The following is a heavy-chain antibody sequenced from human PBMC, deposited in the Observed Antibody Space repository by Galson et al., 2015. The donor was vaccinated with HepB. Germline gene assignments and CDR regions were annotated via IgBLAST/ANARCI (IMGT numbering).Heavy chain of an antibody. CDR3: ARVAVAGTFDY. D-gene: IGHD6-19*01. J-gene: IGHJ4*02. Sequence: SVKVSCKASGGTLSSYAISWVRQAPGQGLEWMGRIIPILGIANYAQKFQGRVTITADKSTSTAYMELSSLRSEDTAVYYCARVAVAGTFDYWGQGTLVTVSS. CDR1: GGTLSSYA. V-gene: IGHV1-69*04. CDR2: IIPILGIA.